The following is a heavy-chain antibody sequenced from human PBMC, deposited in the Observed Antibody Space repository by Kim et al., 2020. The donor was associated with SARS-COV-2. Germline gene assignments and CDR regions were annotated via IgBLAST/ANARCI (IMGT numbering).Heavy chain of an antibody. CDR3: ARDRSSVAGYYFDY. D-gene: IGHD6-19*01. J-gene: IGHJ4*02. Sequence: GGSLRLSCAASGFTFSSYSLNWVRQAPGKGLEWVSSISSSSSYIYYADSVKGRFTISRDNAKNSLYLHMNSRRAEDTAVYYCARDRSSVAGYYFDYWGQGTLVTVSS. V-gene: IGHV3-21*01. CDR1: GFTFSSYS. CDR2: ISSSSSYI.